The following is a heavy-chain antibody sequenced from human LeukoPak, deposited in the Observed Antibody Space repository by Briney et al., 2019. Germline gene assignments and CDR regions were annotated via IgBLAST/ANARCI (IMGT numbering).Heavy chain of an antibody. CDR2: ISGSGGST. D-gene: IGHD3-10*01. V-gene: IGHV3-23*01. CDR3: AKSTSFTMVRGATDY. J-gene: IGHJ4*02. Sequence: GGSLRLSCAASEFTFSTYALSWVRQAPGKGLEWVSGISGSGGSTYYADSVKGRFTISRDNSKNTLYLQMNSLRAEDTAVYYCAKSTSFTMVRGATDYWGQGTLVTVSS. CDR1: EFTFSTYA.